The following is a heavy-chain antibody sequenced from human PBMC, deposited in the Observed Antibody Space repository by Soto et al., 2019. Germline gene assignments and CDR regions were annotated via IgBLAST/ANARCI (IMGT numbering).Heavy chain of an antibody. CDR1: GFTFSSYA. J-gene: IGHJ4*02. Sequence: VQLLESGGGLVQPGGSLRLSCAASGFTFSSYAMSWVRQAPGKGLEWVSAISGSGGSTYYADSVKGRFTISRDNSKNPLYLQMNSLRAEDTAVYYCAKRPRITIFGVVIYFDYWGQGTLVTVSS. CDR2: ISGSGGST. V-gene: IGHV3-23*01. CDR3: AKRPRITIFGVVIYFDY. D-gene: IGHD3-3*01.